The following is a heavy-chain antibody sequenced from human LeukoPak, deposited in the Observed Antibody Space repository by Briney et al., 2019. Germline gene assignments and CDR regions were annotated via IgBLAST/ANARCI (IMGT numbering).Heavy chain of an antibody. V-gene: IGHV4-59*01. Sequence: SETLSLTCTVSGGSISSYYWSWIRQLPGKGLEWIGYIYYSGSTNYNPSLKSRVTISVDTSKNQFSLKLSSVTAADTAVYYCAREVPYYYDSSGGYYFDYWGQGTLVTVSS. J-gene: IGHJ4*02. CDR2: IYYSGST. D-gene: IGHD3-22*01. CDR1: GGSISSYY. CDR3: AREVPYYYDSSGGYYFDY.